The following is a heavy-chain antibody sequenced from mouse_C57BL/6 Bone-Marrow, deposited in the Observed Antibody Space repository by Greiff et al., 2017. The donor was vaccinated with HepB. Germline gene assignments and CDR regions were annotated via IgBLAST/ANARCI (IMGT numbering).Heavy chain of an antibody. D-gene: IGHD4-1*01. CDR1: GYTFTSYG. J-gene: IGHJ3*01. Sequence: VKLVESGAELARPGASVKLSCKASGYTFTSYGISWVKQRTGQGLEWIGEIYPRSGNTYYNEKFKGKATLTADKSSSTAYMELRSLTSEDSAVYFCAPNWDGGFAYWGQGTLVTVSA. CDR2: IYPRSGNT. CDR3: APNWDGGFAY. V-gene: IGHV1-81*01.